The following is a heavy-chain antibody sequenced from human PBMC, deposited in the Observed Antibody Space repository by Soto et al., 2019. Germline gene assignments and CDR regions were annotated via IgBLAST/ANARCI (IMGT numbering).Heavy chain of an antibody. J-gene: IGHJ4*02. CDR2: INSDGTAA. Sequence: VQLVDSGGGLVQPGGSLTLSCAASGFMFSAYWMNWVRQAPGKGPEWVARINSDGTAAYYADSVKGRFTFSRDNTKNTLYLQMNSLRVEDTAVYYCARDLYSGCDYWGQGTLVTVSS. CDR1: GFMFSAYW. D-gene: IGHD1-26*01. V-gene: IGHV3-74*01. CDR3: ARDLYSGCDY.